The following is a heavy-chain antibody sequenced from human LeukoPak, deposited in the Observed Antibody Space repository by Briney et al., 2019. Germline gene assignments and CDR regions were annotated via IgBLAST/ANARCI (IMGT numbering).Heavy chain of an antibody. CDR3: ARVLKYYDNLFYP. V-gene: IGHV4-30-4*08. CDR2: IYYSGST. J-gene: IGHJ5*02. D-gene: IGHD3-22*01. Sequence: PSETLSLTCTVSGGSISSGDYYWSWIRQPPGKGLEWIGYIYYSGSTYYNPSLKSRVTISVDTSKNQFSLKLSSVTAADTAVYYCARVLKYYDNLFYPWGQGTLVTVSS. CDR1: GGSISSGDYY.